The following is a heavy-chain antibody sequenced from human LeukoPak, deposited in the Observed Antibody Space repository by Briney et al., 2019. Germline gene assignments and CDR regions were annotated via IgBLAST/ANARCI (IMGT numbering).Heavy chain of an antibody. D-gene: IGHD6-13*01. Sequence: SETLSLTCTVSGGSISSSSYYWGWIRQPPGKGLEWIGSIYYSGSTYYNPSLKSRVTISVDTSKNQFPLKLSSVTAADTAVYYCARSLEEYSSSWYGYWGQGTLVTVSS. CDR1: GGSISSSSYY. V-gene: IGHV4-39*06. J-gene: IGHJ4*02. CDR2: IYYSGST. CDR3: ARSLEEYSSSWYGY.